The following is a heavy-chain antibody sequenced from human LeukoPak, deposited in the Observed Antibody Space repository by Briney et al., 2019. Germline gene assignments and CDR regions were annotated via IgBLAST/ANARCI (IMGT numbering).Heavy chain of an antibody. D-gene: IGHD3-10*01. V-gene: IGHV3-73*01. J-gene: IGHJ4*02. CDR1: GFTFSGSA. Sequence: TGGSLRLSCAASGFTFSGSAMHWVRQASGKGLEWVGRIRSKANSYATAYAASVKGRFTISRDDSKNTLYLQMNSLRAEDTAVYYCAKGSGSYYYHAYFDYWGQGTLVTVSS. CDR2: IRSKANSYAT. CDR3: AKGSGSYYYHAYFDY.